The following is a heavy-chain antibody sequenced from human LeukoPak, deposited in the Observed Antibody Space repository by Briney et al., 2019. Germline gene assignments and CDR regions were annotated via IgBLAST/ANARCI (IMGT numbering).Heavy chain of an antibody. CDR3: ARLAGYCSGGSCYSVNYYYYYGMDV. CDR2: IIPILGIA. Sequence: SVKVSCKASGGTFISYAISWVRQAPGQGLEWMGRIIPILGIANYAQKFQGRVTITADKSTSTAYMELSSLRSEDTAVYYCARLAGYCSGGSCYSVNYYYYYGMDVWGQGTTVTVSS. V-gene: IGHV1-69*04. J-gene: IGHJ6*02. CDR1: GGTFISYA. D-gene: IGHD2-15*01.